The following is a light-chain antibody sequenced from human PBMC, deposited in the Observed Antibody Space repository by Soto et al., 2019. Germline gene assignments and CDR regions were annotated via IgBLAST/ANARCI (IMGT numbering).Light chain of an antibody. CDR2: DAS. V-gene: IGKV3-11*01. CDR1: QSVSNS. J-gene: IGKJ2*01. Sequence: EIVLTQSPATLSLSPGERATLSCRASQSVSNSLVWFQQKPGQAPRLLIYDASNRATDIPARFSGSGSGTDFTLTISSLEPEDLAVYYGQQRRSWPRTFGQGTKLEIK. CDR3: QQRRSWPRT.